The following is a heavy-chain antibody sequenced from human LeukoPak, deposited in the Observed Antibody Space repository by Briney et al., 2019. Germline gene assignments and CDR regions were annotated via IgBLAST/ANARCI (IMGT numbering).Heavy chain of an antibody. J-gene: IGHJ4*02. Sequence: SVKVSCKASGGTFSSYAISWVRQAPGQGLEWMGGIIPIFGTANYAQKFQGRVTITADESTSTAYMELSSLRSEDTAVYYCVLSIAARRAIDYWGQGTLVTVSS. D-gene: IGHD6-6*01. CDR2: IIPIFGTA. CDR3: VLSIAARRAIDY. CDR1: GGTFSSYA. V-gene: IGHV1-69*13.